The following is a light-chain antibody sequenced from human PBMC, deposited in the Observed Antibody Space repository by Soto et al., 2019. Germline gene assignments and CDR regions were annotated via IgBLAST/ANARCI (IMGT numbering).Light chain of an antibody. Sequence: DIVMTQSQGTLSLSPGERATLSCRASQSVSNNYLAWYQQKPGQAPRLLIYGASNRATGIPDRFSGSGSGTDFTLTISRLEPEDFAVCYCQQYGSSGTFGQGTKVDIK. CDR3: QQYGSSGT. V-gene: IGKV3-20*01. CDR2: GAS. J-gene: IGKJ1*01. CDR1: QSVSNNY.